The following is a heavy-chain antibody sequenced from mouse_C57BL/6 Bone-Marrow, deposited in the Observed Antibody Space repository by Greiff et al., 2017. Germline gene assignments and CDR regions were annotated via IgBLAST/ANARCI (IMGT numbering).Heavy chain of an antibody. CDR3: ARSRGNYYFVY. Sequence: QVQLQQPGAELVRPGTSVKLSCKASGYTFTSYWMHWVKQRPGQGLEWIGVIDPSDSYTNYNQKFKGKATLTVDTSSSTAYMQLSSLTSEDSAVYYCARSRGNYYFVYWGQGTTLTVSS. D-gene: IGHD2-1*01. J-gene: IGHJ2*01. CDR1: GYTFTSYW. CDR2: IDPSDSYT. V-gene: IGHV1-59*01.